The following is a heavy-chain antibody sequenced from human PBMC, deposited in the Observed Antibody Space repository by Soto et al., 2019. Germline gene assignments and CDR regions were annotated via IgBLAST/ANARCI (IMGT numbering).Heavy chain of an antibody. CDR3: ARHRGITYNRFEP. V-gene: IGHV5-51*01. Sequence: PGESLKISCKGSGYRFSNDWIGWVRQMPGKGLEWMGIIYPGDSDTRYSPSFQGQVTISADQSISTAYLQWSSLKASDTAMYYCARHRGITYNRFEPWGQGTLVTVPS. D-gene: IGHD1-20*01. CDR1: GYRFSNDW. CDR2: IYPGDSDT. J-gene: IGHJ5*02.